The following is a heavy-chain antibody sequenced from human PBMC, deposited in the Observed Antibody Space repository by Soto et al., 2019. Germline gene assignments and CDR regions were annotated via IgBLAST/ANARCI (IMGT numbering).Heavy chain of an antibody. D-gene: IGHD3-9*01. V-gene: IGHV3-30*18. CDR3: AKDGVFDYDILN. CDR2: ISYDGSNK. Sequence: MHWVRQAPGKGLEWVAVISYDGSNKYYADSVKGRFTISRDNSKNTLYLQMNSLRAEDTAVYYCAKDGVFDYDILNWGPGSPFTLS. J-gene: IGHJ1*01.